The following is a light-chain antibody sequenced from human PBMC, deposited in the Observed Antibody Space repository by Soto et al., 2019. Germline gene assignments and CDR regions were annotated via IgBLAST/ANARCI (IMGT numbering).Light chain of an antibody. CDR1: QILLHSNGYNY. J-gene: IGKJ5*01. Sequence: DISITQSLVSLPVTPVDPASIPCSPRQILLHSNGYNYLDWYLQKPAQSPHLLIYLGSNRASGVPDRFSGSGSGTAFTLQIRRVEAPDVGAYYCMKALQTPPINFGNGKRRVLK. CDR3: MKALQTPPIN. V-gene: IGKV2-28*01. CDR2: LGS.